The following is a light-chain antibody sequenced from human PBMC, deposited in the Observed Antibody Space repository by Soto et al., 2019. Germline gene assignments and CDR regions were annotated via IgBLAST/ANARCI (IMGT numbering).Light chain of an antibody. J-gene: IGKJ1*01. V-gene: IGKV3-20*01. CDR3: QQFGSSSTWP. Sequence: EIVLTQSPGTLSLSPGERATLSCRASQSVSSAYLAWYQHKPGQPPTLLIYAASSRVTGIPDRFSGSGSGTDFPLTISRLEPEDFAVYYCQQFGSSSTWPSGQGPKVEI. CDR2: AAS. CDR1: QSVSSAY.